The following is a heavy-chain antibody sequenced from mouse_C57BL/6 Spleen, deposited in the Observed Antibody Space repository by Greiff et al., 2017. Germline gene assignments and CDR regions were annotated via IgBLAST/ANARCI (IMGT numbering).Heavy chain of an antibody. J-gene: IGHJ3*01. D-gene: IGHD1-1*01. Sequence: QVQLQQPGPELVKPGASVKISCKASGYAFSSYWMNWVKQRPGQGLEWIGRIYPGDGDTNYNGKFKGKATLTADKSSSTAYMQLSSLTSEYSAVYCCATGYYYGRPCFAYWGQGTLVTVSA. CDR1: GYAFSSYW. CDR2: IYPGDGDT. V-gene: IGHV1-82*01. CDR3: ATGYYYGRPCFAY.